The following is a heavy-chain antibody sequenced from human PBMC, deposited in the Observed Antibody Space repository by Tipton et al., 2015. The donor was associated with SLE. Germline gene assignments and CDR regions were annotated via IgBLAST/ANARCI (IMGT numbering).Heavy chain of an antibody. J-gene: IGHJ3*02. CDR3: ARDRDDAFDI. Sequence: TLSLTCAVYGGSFSGYYWSWIRQHPGKGLEWIGSIYYSGSTYYNPSLKSRVTISVDTSKNQFSLKLSSVTDADTAVYYCARDRDDAFDIWGQGTMVTVSS. V-gene: IGHV4-34*01. CDR2: IYYSGST. CDR1: GGSFSGYY.